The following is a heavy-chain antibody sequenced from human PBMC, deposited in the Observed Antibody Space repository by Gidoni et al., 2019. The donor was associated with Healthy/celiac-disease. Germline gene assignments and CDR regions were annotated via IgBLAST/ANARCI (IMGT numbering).Heavy chain of an antibody. V-gene: IGHV1-2*02. Sequence: QVQLVQSGAEVKKPGASVTVSCKASGYTFTGYYMHWVRQAPGQGLEWMGWINPNSGGTNYAQKFQGRVTMTRDTSISTAYMELSRLRSDDTAVYYCARDPRYCSGGSCYDYWGQGTLVTVSS. J-gene: IGHJ4*02. CDR2: INPNSGGT. D-gene: IGHD2-15*01. CDR3: ARDPRYCSGGSCYDY. CDR1: GYTFTGYY.